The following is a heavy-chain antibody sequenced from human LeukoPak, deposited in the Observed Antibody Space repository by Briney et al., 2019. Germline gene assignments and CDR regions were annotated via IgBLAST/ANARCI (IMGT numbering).Heavy chain of an antibody. CDR2: IILDGGST. CDR1: GFTFDAYT. D-gene: IGHD2-21*01. Sequence: PGGSLRFSCAASGFTFDAYTMHWGRQAPGKGWEWVSLIILDGGSTDYADSVKGRFTISRDSSKNSLYLQRNSRRTQDTALNYCAEVKHRCGYYYGMGASGPGTTVTASP. J-gene: IGHJ6*01. CDR3: AEVKHRCGYYYGMGA. V-gene: IGHV3-43*01.